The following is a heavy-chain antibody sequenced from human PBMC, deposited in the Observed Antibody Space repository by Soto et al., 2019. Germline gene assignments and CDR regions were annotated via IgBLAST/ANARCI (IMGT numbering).Heavy chain of an antibody. Sequence: SETLSLTCAVSGGSISSSNWWSWVRQPPGKGLEWIGEIYHSGSTNYNPSLKSRVTISVDKSKNQFSLKLSSVTAADTAVYYCASGGSGYYPLSGMDVWGQGTTVTVSS. CDR3: ASGGSGYYPLSGMDV. J-gene: IGHJ6*02. V-gene: IGHV4-4*02. CDR1: GGSISSSNW. CDR2: IYHSGST. D-gene: IGHD3-3*01.